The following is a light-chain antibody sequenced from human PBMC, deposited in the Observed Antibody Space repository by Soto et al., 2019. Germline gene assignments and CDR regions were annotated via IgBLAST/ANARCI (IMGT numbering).Light chain of an antibody. V-gene: IGKV1-39*01. J-gene: IGKJ4*01. CDR2: TAS. Sequence: DIQMTQSPSSLSASVGETVIISCRASETITRYLNWYQQKPGKAPELLIYTASNLESGVPSRFSGSGSGTDFALTISSLQPEDSAVYYCQQSHSSPLSFGGGTKVEFK. CDR1: ETITRY. CDR3: QQSHSSPLS.